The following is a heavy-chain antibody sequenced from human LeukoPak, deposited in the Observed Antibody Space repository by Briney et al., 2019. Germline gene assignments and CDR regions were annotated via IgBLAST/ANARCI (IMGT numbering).Heavy chain of an antibody. J-gene: IGHJ5*02. D-gene: IGHD6-13*01. CDR2: ITTRSSYI. CDR1: GFTFSSYS. Sequence: GGSLRLPCAASGFTFSSYSTNWVRQAPGKGLEWVSSITTRSSYIYYADSVKGRFTISRDDAKSSLYLQMSSLRAEDTAVYYCARDPAAAGSVWLDPWGQGILVTVSS. V-gene: IGHV3-21*01. CDR3: ARDPAAAGSVWLDP.